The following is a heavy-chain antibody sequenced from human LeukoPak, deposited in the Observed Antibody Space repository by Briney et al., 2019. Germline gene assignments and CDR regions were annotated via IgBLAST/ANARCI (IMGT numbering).Heavy chain of an antibody. D-gene: IGHD2-2*01. CDR1: GYTFTCYY. V-gene: IGHV1-2*02. CDR2: INPNSGGT. CDR3: ARGWLVVVPAGYFDY. Sequence: ASVKVSCKASGYTFTCYYMHWVRQAPGQGLEWMGWINPNSGGTNYAQKFQGRVTMTRDTSISTAYMELSRLRSDDTAVYYCARGWLVVVPAGYFDYWGQGTLVTVSS. J-gene: IGHJ4*02.